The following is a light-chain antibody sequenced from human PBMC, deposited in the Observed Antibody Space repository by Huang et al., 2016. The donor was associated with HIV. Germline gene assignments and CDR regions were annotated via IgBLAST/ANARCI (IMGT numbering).Light chain of an antibody. Sequence: EIVLTQSPGTLSLSPGERATLSCRASHSVSSSYLAWYQQKPGQAPRLLIYGASNRATGIPERFSGSGSGTDFALTINGLEPEDSAVYCCQQYGSSPYTFGQGTKLEIK. CDR3: QQYGSSPYT. V-gene: IGKV3-20*01. CDR1: HSVSSSY. CDR2: GAS. J-gene: IGKJ2*01.